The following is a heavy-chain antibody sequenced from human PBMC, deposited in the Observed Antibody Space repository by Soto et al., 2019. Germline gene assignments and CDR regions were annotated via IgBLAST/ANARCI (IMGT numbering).Heavy chain of an antibody. CDR2: IIPIFGTA. Sequence: SVKVSCKASGGTFSSYAISWVRQAPGQGLEWMGGIIPIFGTANYAQKLQGRVTITADESTSTAYMELSSLRSEDTAVYYCARSSTQANEAIYYGMDVWGQGTTVTVSS. CDR3: ARSSTQANEAIYYGMDV. CDR1: GGTFSSYA. D-gene: IGHD1-1*01. J-gene: IGHJ6*02. V-gene: IGHV1-69*13.